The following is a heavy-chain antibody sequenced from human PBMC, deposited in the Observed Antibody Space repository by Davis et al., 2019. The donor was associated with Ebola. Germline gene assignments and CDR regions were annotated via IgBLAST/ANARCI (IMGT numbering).Heavy chain of an antibody. CDR2: IYYSGST. Sequence: SETLSLTCTVSGGSISSSSYYWGWIRQPPGKGLEWIGSIYYSGSTYYNPSLKSRVTISVDTSKNQFSLNLSSVTAADTAVFYCARAIGGRGVWFDPWGQGTLVTVSS. J-gene: IGHJ5*02. CDR1: GGSISSSSYY. D-gene: IGHD3-16*01. CDR3: ARAIGGRGVWFDP. V-gene: IGHV4-39*01.